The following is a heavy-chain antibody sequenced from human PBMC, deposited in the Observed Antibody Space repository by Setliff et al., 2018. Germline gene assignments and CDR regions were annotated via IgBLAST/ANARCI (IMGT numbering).Heavy chain of an antibody. CDR2: IIHSGST. Sequence: ASETLSLTCAVYGGSFSGYYWSWIRQPPGKRLEWIGEIIHSGSTNYNPSLKSRVTISMDTSKNQFSLKVSSVTAADTAVYYCAGSFSRREKFLLDYWGRGALVTVSS. J-gene: IGHJ4*02. V-gene: IGHV4-34*12. CDR3: AGSFSRREKFLLDY. CDR1: GGSFSGYY.